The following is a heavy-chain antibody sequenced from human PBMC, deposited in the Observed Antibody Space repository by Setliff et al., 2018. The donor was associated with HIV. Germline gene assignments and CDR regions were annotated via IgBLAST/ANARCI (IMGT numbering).Heavy chain of an antibody. CDR3: TRRRGPMVRGVDPTPSYYFDY. CDR2: IDYTGRT. V-gene: IGHV4-59*12. Sequence: PSETLSLTCIVSGASISFDTWSWIRQPPGKGLEWVGFIDYTGRTSYNPSPKSRVTISVDTSKNQFSLRLSSVTAGDTAVYYCTRRRGPMVRGVDPTPSYYFDYWGQGTLVTVSS. D-gene: IGHD3-10*01. CDR1: GASISFDT. J-gene: IGHJ4*02.